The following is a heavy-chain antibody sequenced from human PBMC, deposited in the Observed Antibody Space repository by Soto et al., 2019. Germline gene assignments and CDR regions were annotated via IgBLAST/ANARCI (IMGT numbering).Heavy chain of an antibody. CDR3: ARGLRYFDWPVCHYFDY. V-gene: IGHV4-31*03. D-gene: IGHD3-9*01. CDR2: IYYSGST. J-gene: IGHJ4*02. CDR1: GGSISSAGYY. Sequence: SETMSLPCTVSGGSISSAGYYWSWIRQHPGKGLEWIGYIYYSGSTYYNPSLKSRVTISVDTSKNQFSLKLSSVTAADTAVYYCARGLRYFDWPVCHYFDYWGQGTLVTVSS.